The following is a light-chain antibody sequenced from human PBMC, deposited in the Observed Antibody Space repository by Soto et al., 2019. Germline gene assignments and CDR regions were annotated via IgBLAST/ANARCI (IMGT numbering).Light chain of an antibody. V-gene: IGKV3-11*01. Sequence: EIVLTQSPATLSLSPGERATLSCRASQSLDNYFAWYQHKPGQAPRLLIYDASTRATDIPPRFSGSGSGTDFTLTISRLEPEDFAVYYCQQRGHWPSFGGGTKVEIK. CDR2: DAS. CDR1: QSLDNY. CDR3: QQRGHWPS. J-gene: IGKJ4*01.